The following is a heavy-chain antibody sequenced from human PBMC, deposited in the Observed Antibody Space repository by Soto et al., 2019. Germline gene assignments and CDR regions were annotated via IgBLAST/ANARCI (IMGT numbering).Heavy chain of an antibody. CDR1: GDSVSGKSAA. CDR3: ARDHDHSSGWYGVDF. V-gene: IGHV6-1*01. D-gene: IGHD6-19*01. J-gene: IGHJ4*02. CDR2: TYYRSKWYN. Sequence: PSQTLSLTCAISGDSVSGKSAAWNWIRQSPSRGLEWLGRTYYRSKWYNEYALSVKSRISIKPDTSKNHFSLQLDSVTPDDTAVYYCARDHDHSSGWYGVDFWGQGTRVTVSS.